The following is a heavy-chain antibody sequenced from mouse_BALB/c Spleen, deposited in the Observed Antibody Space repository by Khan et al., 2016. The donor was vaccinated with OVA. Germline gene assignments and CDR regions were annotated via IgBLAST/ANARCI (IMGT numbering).Heavy chain of an antibody. CDR2: ISTYSGNT. J-gene: IGHJ2*01. CDR1: GYTFTDYA. CDR3: ARPAYDGYYDH. V-gene: IGHV1S137*01. D-gene: IGHD2-3*01. Sequence: VQLQESGPELVRPGVSVKISCKGSGYTFTDYAMYWVKQSHAKSLEWIGLISTYSGNTNYNQKFRGKATMTVDKSSSTAYMELARLTSEDSAIYYCARPAYDGYYDHWGQGTTLTVSS.